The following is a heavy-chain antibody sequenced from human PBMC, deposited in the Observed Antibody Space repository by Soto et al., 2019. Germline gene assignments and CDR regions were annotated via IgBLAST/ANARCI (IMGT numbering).Heavy chain of an antibody. V-gene: IGHV3-23*01. CDR1: GFSFSSYA. D-gene: IGHD2-8*01. CDR2: FDGSVGHT. J-gene: IGHJ6*02. Sequence: PGGSLRLSCAASGFSFSSYAVSWVRQAPGKGLEWVSVFDGSVGHTYYTNSVKGRFTISRDDDKSTLYLEMNSLRAEDTAVYYCVRAPGPMYYDMDAWGQGTMVTVSS. CDR3: VRAPGPMYYDMDA.